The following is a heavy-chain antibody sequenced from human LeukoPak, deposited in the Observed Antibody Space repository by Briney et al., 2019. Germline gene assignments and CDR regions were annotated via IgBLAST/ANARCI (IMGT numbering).Heavy chain of an antibody. Sequence: GGSLRLSCAASGFTFSSYSMNWVRQAPGKWLEWVSSISSSSSYIYYADSVKGRFTISRDNAKNSLYLQMNSLRAEDTAVYYCARGGFTVVVDSWGQGTMVTVSS. CDR1: GFTFSSYS. CDR3: ARGGFTVVVDS. D-gene: IGHD3-22*01. J-gene: IGHJ3*02. CDR2: ISSSSSYI. V-gene: IGHV3-21*01.